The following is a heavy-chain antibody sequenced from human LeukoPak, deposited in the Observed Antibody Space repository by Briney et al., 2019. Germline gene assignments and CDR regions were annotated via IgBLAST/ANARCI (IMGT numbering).Heavy chain of an antibody. V-gene: IGHV3-23*01. J-gene: IGHJ4*02. Sequence: GGSLRLSCAASGFTFSSYAMSWVRQAPGKGLEWVSAISGSGGSTYYADSVKGRFTISRDNSKNTLYLQMNSLRAEDTAVYYCAKRGHCSGGSCHYFDYWGQGTLVTVSS. CDR3: AKRGHCSGGSCHYFDY. D-gene: IGHD2-15*01. CDR1: GFTFSSYA. CDR2: ISGSGGST.